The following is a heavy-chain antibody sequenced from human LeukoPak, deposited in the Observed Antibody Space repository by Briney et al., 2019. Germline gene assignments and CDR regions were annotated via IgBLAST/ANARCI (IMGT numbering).Heavy chain of an antibody. J-gene: IGHJ4*02. CDR3: ARGMVTAIRAYYFDY. CDR1: GGSISSYY. V-gene: IGHV4-59*08. Sequence: SETLSLTCTVSGGSISSYYWSWIRKPPGKGLEWIGYIYYSGSTNYNPSLKSRVTISVDTSKNQFSLKLSSVTAADTAVYYCARGMVTAIRAYYFDYWGQGTLATVSS. CDR2: IYYSGST. D-gene: IGHD2-21*02.